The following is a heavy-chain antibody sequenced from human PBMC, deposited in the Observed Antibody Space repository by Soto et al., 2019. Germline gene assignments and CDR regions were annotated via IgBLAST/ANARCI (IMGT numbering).Heavy chain of an antibody. CDR2: ISAYSCNT. V-gene: IGHV1-18*01. D-gene: IGHD3-3*01. CDR1: GYTFPSYG. CDR3: ARVGDCDFGSGWTLDY. Sequence: QVQLVQSGAEVKKPGASVKVSCKASGYTFPSYGLSWVRQAPGQGLEGMGWISAYSCNTNYAQKLQGRVTMTTDTSTSTAYMELRSLRSDDTAVYYCARVGDCDFGSGWTLDYWGQGTLVTVSS. J-gene: IGHJ4*02.